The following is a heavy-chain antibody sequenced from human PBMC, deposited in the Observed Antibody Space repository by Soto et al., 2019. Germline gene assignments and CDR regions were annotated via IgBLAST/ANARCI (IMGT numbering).Heavy chain of an antibody. CDR1: RFTFLNYG. Sequence: GGSLRLSCASSRFTFLNYGMSWVRQGPGKGLEWVSGISPTGEQRFYVDSVKGRFFISRDNSQNTLSLEMSNLRADDTAVYYCAKRYGSGSYRDFNSYYGMDIWGQGTSVTVSS. CDR2: ISPTGEQR. J-gene: IGHJ6*02. D-gene: IGHD3-10*01. V-gene: IGHV3-23*01. CDR3: AKRYGSGSYRDFNSYYGMDI.